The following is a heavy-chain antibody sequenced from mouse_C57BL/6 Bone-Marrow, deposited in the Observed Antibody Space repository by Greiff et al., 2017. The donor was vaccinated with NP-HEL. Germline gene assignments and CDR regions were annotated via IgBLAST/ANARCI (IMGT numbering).Heavy chain of an antibody. CDR2: IDPENGDT. V-gene: IGHV14-4*01. CDR3: TTEGLPPFAY. Sequence: VQLQQSGAELVRPGASVKLSCTASGFNIKDDYMHWVKQRPEQGLEWIGWIDPENGDTEYASKFQGKATITADTSSNTAYLQLSSLTSEDTAVYYCTTEGLPPFAYWGQGTLVTVSA. J-gene: IGHJ3*01. CDR1: GFNIKDDY. D-gene: IGHD2-4*01.